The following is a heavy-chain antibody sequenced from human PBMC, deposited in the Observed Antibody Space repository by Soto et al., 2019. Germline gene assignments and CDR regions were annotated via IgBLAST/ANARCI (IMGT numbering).Heavy chain of an antibody. Sequence: GASVKVSCKATGGTFSNYGVNWVRQAPGQGLEWMGGIIPLFRTPKYAQKFQGRVTITADDSTRTVYMELSSLRSEDTAVYYCARDGTLYDTRLNYLYHDSWGRGTLVTVSS. CDR3: ARDGTLYDTRLNYLYHDS. D-gene: IGHD3-16*02. V-gene: IGHV1-69*13. J-gene: IGHJ4*02. CDR2: IIPLFRTP. CDR1: GGTFSNYG.